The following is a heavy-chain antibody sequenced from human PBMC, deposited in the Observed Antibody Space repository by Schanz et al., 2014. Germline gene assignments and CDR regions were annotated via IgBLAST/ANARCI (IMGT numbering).Heavy chain of an antibody. V-gene: IGHV3-74*02. CDR3: ANNWNLDY. D-gene: IGHD1-20*01. CDR1: GFTFSSHW. J-gene: IGHJ4*02. CDR2: INSVGSNT. Sequence: EVQLVESGGGLVQPGGSLRLSCTASGFTFSSHWMHWVRQDPGKGLVWVARINSVGSNTDYADSVTGRFTVSRDNAENALYLQMNSLRAEDTAVYYCANNWNLDYWGQGTLVTVSS.